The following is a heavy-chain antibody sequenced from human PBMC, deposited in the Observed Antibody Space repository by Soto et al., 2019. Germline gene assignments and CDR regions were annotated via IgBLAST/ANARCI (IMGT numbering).Heavy chain of an antibody. J-gene: IGHJ5*02. V-gene: IGHV1-69*13. CDR3: AGDPIPFKIEAAAIVWYVP. CDR1: GGTFSSYA. CDR2: IIPIFGTA. D-gene: IGHD6-25*01. Sequence: SVKVSCKASGGTFSSYAMSWVRQAPVQGLEWMGWIIPIFGTANYAQKFQGRVTITADESTSTAYMELNSLRSEDTAVYYCAGDPIPFKIEAAAIVWYVPWGQGTLVTVSS.